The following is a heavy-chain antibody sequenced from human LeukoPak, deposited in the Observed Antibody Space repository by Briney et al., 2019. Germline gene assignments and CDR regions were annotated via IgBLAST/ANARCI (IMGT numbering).Heavy chain of an antibody. J-gene: IGHJ3*02. V-gene: IGHV3-23*01. CDR2: VSGNGGST. Sequence: SGGSLRFSCAASGFTFSSYAMSWVRQAPGKGLEWVSAVSGNGGSTYYADSLKGRFTISRDNSKNTLYLQMNSLRVEDTAVYYCARGGPTIFGVVIIETDAFDIWGQGTMVTVSS. CDR3: ARGGPTIFGVVIIETDAFDI. CDR1: GFTFSSYA. D-gene: IGHD3-3*01.